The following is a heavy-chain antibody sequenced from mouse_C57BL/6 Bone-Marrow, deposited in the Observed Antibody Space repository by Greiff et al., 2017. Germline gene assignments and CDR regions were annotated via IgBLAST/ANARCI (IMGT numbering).Heavy chain of an antibody. CDR2: IYPGSGST. J-gene: IGHJ3*01. V-gene: IGHV1-55*01. CDR3: ARSGYYYGSSLFAY. CDR1: GYTFTSYW. Sequence: QVQLQQPGAELVKPGASVKMSCKASGYTFTSYWITWVKQRPGQGLEWIGDIYPGSGSTNYTEKFKSKATLTVDTSSSTAYMQLSSLTSEDSAVYYCARSGYYYGSSLFAYWGQGTLVTVSA. D-gene: IGHD1-1*01.